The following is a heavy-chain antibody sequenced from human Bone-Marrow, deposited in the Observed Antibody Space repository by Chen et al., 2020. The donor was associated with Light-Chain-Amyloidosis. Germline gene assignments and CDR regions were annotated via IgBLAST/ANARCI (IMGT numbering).Heavy chain of an antibody. V-gene: IGHV3-33*01. D-gene: IGHD2-21*02. Sequence: VESWGGVVQSGRSLRLSFTASGFTFSSDDMHWVRQAPGKGLEWVAAIWSDGNNINYADSVKGRFIISRDNSKSTLYLQMNSLRAEDTGIYYCARDMTALGFDLWGQGTLVTVSS. CDR3: ARDMTALGFDL. CDR1: GFTFSSDD. CDR2: IWSDGNNI. J-gene: IGHJ4*02.